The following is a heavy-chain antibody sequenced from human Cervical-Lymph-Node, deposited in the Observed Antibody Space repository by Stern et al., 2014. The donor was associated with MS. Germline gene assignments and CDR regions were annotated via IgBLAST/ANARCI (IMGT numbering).Heavy chain of an antibody. D-gene: IGHD1-1*01. CDR2: IVPILGTA. J-gene: IGHJ6*02. Sequence: QMQLVQSGAEVKKPGSSVKVSCKTSGDTFSSYAISWVRQGPGQGLEWMGGIVPILGTANYAEKFQGRVTIAADVSTNTADMELSRLGSDDTAVYYCARDSTTGMDVWGQGTTVTVSS. V-gene: IGHV1-69*01. CDR1: GDTFSSYA. CDR3: ARDSTTGMDV.